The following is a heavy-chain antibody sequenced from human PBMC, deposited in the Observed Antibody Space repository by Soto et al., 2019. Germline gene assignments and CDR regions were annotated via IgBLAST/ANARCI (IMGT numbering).Heavy chain of an antibody. J-gene: IGHJ6*02. V-gene: IGHV2-70*01. CDR2: IDWDDDK. Sequence: GSGPTLVNPTETLTLTCTFSGFSLSTSGMCVSWIRQPPGKALEWLALIDWDDDKYYTTSLKTRLTISKDTSRNQVVLTMTNMDPEDTATYYCARLWDRVGAGAGGMDVWGQGTTVTVSS. CDR3: ARLWDRVGAGAGGMDV. CDR1: GFSLSTSGMC. D-gene: IGHD1-26*01.